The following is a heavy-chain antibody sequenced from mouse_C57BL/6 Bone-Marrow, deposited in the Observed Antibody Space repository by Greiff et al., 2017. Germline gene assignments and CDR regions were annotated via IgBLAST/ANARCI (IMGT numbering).Heavy chain of an antibody. V-gene: IGHV5-2*01. CDR1: EYEFPSHD. CDR3: ARHEHDSVAY. J-gene: IGHJ3*01. D-gene: IGHD2-4*01. CDR2: INSDGGST. Sequence: EVKLMESGGGLVQPGESLKLSCESNEYEFPSHDLSWVRKTPEKRLELVAAINSDGGSTYYPDTMERRFIISRYNTKKTLYLQMSRLRSEDTALYYCARHEHDSVAYWGQGTLVTVSA.